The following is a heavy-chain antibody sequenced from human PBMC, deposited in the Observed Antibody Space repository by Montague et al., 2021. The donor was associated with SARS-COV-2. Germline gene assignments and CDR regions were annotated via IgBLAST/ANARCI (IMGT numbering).Heavy chain of an antibody. CDR1: GGSISHYY. CDR3: ARRTDILTGYYDY. J-gene: IGHJ4*02. CDR2: INPSGGT. Sequence: SKTRSLTCAVSGGSISHYYWSWIRQPPGKGLEWIGYINPSGGTNYNPSLKSRVTLSLDAAKNHFSLRLSSVTAADTAVYYCARRTDILTGYYDYWGQGTLVTVSS. V-gene: IGHV4-59*01. D-gene: IGHD3-9*01.